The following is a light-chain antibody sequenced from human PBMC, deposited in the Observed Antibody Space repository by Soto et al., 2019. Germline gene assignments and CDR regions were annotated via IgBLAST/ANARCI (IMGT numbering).Light chain of an antibody. CDR1: QGISSY. CDR3: QQLNSYSSVT. Sequence: DIQLTQSPSFLSASVGDRVTITCRASQGISSYLAWYQQKPGKAPKLLIYAASTLQSGVPSRFSGSGSGTEFTLTISSLQPEDFATYYCQQLNSYSSVTFGQGTTVEIK. V-gene: IGKV1-9*01. CDR2: AAS. J-gene: IGKJ1*01.